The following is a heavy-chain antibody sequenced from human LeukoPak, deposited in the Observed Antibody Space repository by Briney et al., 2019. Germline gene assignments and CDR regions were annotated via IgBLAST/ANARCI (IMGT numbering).Heavy chain of an antibody. J-gene: IGHJ4*02. D-gene: IGHD6-13*01. CDR1: GFTFDDYA. CDR3: AKGPKTPMGRSSWYGGDYFDY. V-gene: IGHV3-9*01. CDR2: ISWNSGSI. Sequence: GRSLRLSCAASGFTFDDYAMHWVRQAPGNGLEWVSGISWNSGSIGYADSVKGRFTISRDNAKNSLYLQMNSLRAEDTALYYCAKGPKTPMGRSSWYGGDYFDYWGQGTLVTVSS.